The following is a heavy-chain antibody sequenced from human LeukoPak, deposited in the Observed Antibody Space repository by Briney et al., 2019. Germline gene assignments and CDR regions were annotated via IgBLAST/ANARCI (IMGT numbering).Heavy chain of an antibody. CDR1: GVPFSDHS. D-gene: IGHD1-26*01. V-gene: IGHV4-34*01. Sequence: SETLSLTCAVYGVPFSDHSWSWIRQRPGTGLEWIGEVHRGGSTNYTPSLKSRVTISIDTSKNQFSLQMKSATAADTSLYYCARGHLRSGDFLGFDAWGQGTLVTVSS. CDR2: VHRGGST. J-gene: IGHJ4*02. CDR3: ARGHLRSGDFLGFDA.